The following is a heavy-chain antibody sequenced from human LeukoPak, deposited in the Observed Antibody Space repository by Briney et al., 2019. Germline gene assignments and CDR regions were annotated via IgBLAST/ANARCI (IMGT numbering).Heavy chain of an antibody. Sequence: SETLSLTCTVSGGSISSYYWSWIRQPPGKGLEWIGYIYYSGSTNHNPSLKSRITISVDTSKNQFSLKLSSVTAADTAVYYCARGSTMVRGVISRYYFDYWGQGTLVTVSS. CDR3: ARGSTMVRGVISRYYFDY. J-gene: IGHJ4*02. D-gene: IGHD3-10*01. V-gene: IGHV4-59*01. CDR1: GGSISSYY. CDR2: IYYSGST.